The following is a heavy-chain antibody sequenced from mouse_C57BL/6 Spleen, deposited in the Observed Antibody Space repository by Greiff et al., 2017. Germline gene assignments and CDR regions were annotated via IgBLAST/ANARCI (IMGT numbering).Heavy chain of an antibody. J-gene: IGHJ3*01. V-gene: IGHV5-4*01. D-gene: IGHD2-4*01. CDR1: GFTFSSYA. CDR3: ARGDYYYDRPWFAY. CDR2: ISDGGSYT. Sequence: DVQLVESGGGLVKPGGSLKLSCAASGFTFSSYAMSWVRQTPEKRLEWVATISDGGSYTYYPDNVKGRFTISRDNAKNNLYLQMSHLKSEDTAMYYCARGDYYYDRPWFAYWGQGTLVTVSA.